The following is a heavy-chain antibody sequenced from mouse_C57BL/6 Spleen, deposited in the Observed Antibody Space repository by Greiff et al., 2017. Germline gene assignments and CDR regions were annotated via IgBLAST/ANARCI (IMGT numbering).Heavy chain of an antibody. CDR1: GYTFTSYW. V-gene: IGHV1-66*01. CDR2: IYPGSGDT. CDR3: ASSVVATKGYDMDD. J-gene: IGHJ4*01. Sequence: QVQLQQPGTELVKPGASVKLSCKASGYTFTSYWMHWVKQRPGQGLEWIGWIYPGSGDTKYNEKFKGKATLTADPSSSTAYMQLSSLTSEDSAVYYCASSVVATKGYDMDDWGKGTSVTVSS. D-gene: IGHD1-1*01.